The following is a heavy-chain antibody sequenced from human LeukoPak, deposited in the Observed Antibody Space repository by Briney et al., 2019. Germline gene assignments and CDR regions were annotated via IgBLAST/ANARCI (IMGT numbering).Heavy chain of an antibody. CDR2: IRYDGSDK. Sequence: PGGSLRLSCVASGFTFSIYGMHWVRQAPGQGLEWVAFIRYDGSDKYYAESVKGRFTISRDNSKNTPYLLMNSLRAEDTAVYYCAKALSGSPPKPFDYWGEGTLVTVSS. CDR1: GFTFSIYG. CDR3: AKALSGSPPKPFDY. V-gene: IGHV3-30*02. J-gene: IGHJ4*02. D-gene: IGHD1-26*01.